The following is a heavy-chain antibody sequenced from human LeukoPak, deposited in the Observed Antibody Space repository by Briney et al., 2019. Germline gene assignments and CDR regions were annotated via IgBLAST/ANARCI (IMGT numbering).Heavy chain of an antibody. Sequence: SETLSLTCTVSGGSISSTSFYWGWIRQPPGKGLELIGSISYSGTTYNNPSLKSRVTISVDTSKNQFSLKLTSVTAADTAVYYCARVLDYYGSGTRDFDYWGQGILVTVSS. CDR3: ARVLDYYGSGTRDFDY. D-gene: IGHD3-10*01. CDR2: ISYSGTT. CDR1: GGSISSTSFY. J-gene: IGHJ4*02. V-gene: IGHV4-39*01.